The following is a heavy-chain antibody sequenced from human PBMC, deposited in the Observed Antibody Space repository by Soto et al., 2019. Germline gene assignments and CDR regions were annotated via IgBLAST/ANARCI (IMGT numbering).Heavy chain of an antibody. CDR1: GGSISNGCYY. CDR3: ARVPYASGSYYFDY. Sequence: SETLSLTCTVSGGSISNGCYYWSWIRQLPGKGLEWIGYIYYSGSTYYNPSLKSRVTISVDTSKSQFSLKLSSVTAADAALYYCARVPYASGSYYFDYWGQGILVTVSS. CDR2: IYYSGST. J-gene: IGHJ4*02. D-gene: IGHD3-10*01. V-gene: IGHV4-31*03.